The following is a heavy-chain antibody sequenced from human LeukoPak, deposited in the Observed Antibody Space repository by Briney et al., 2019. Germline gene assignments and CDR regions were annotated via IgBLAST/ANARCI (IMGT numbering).Heavy chain of an antibody. CDR2: ISPNTGGA. J-gene: IGHJ4*02. CDR3: ARDLTSTSNWEFDY. D-gene: IGHD1-26*01. Sequence: ASVKVSCKASGYTFADYLIHWVRQAPGQGLEWMGRISPNTGGAEYAPKFQGWVTMTRDTSISTAYVEVNRLISDDTAVYYCARDLTSTSNWEFDYWGQGTLVIVSS. V-gene: IGHV1-2*04. CDR1: GYTFADYL.